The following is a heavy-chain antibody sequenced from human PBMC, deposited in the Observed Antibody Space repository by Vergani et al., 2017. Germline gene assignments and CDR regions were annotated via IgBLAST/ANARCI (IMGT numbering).Heavy chain of an antibody. D-gene: IGHD6-19*01. CDR3: ANHRDSSVWFYAFDI. J-gene: IGHJ3*02. CDR1: GFTFSSYA. CDR2: ISGSGGSR. V-gene: IGHV3-23*01. Sequence: EVQLLESGGGLVQPGGSLRLSCAASGFTFSSYAMSWVRQAPGKGLEWVSAISGSGGSRDYADSVKGRFTIYRDNSKNTLYLQMNSLRAEDTAVYYCANHRDSSVWFYAFDIWGQGTMVTLSS.